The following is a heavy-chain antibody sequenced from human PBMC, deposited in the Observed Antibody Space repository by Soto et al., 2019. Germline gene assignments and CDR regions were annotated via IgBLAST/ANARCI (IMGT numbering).Heavy chain of an antibody. CDR2: MIPNSGNT. CDR1: GYTFTSYD. J-gene: IGHJ5*02. V-gene: IGHV1-8*01. Sequence: GASVKVSCKASGYTFTSYDINWVRQATGQGLEWMGWMIPNSGNTGYAQKFQGRVTMTRNTSISTAYMELSSLRSEDTAVYYCARDIGGSWSTRFDPWGQGTLVTVSS. CDR3: ARDIGGSWSTRFDP. D-gene: IGHD2-15*01.